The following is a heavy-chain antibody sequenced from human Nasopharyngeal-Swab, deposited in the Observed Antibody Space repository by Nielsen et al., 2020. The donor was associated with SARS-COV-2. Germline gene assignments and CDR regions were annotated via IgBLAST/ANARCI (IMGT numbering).Heavy chain of an antibody. Sequence: GSLRLSCTVSGGSISSSSYYWGWIRQPPGKGLEWIGSIHYTGSTYYNSSLKSRVTMSVDTSKNQFSPKLSSVTAADTAVYYCARDDAYCSAARCENWFDPWGQGTLVTVSS. D-gene: IGHD2-15*01. CDR2: IHYTGST. V-gene: IGHV4-39*07. J-gene: IGHJ5*02. CDR3: ARDDAYCSAARCENWFDP. CDR1: GGSISSSSYY.